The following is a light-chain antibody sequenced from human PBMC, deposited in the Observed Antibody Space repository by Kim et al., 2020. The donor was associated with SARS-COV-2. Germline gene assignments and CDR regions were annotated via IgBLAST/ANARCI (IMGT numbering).Light chain of an antibody. Sequence: DIQMTQSPSSLFASVGDRVTITCRASQAIGNYVAWFQLKPGKAPRSVIFGASSLHSGVPSKFSGSGSGTDFTLTISSLQPEDVGTYYCQQYNDYPLTFAGGTKVDIK. CDR3: QQYNDYPLT. V-gene: IGKV1-16*02. CDR1: QAIGNY. J-gene: IGKJ4*01. CDR2: GAS.